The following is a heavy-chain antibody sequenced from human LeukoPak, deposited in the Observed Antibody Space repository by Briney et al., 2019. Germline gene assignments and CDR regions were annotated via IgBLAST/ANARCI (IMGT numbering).Heavy chain of an antibody. D-gene: IGHD1-7*01. CDR1: GVSISSYY. CDR2: IYYSGST. V-gene: IGHV4-59*01. J-gene: IGHJ6*02. CDR3: ARDNWNYGSSMDV. Sequence: SETLSLTCTVSGVSISSYYWSWIRQPPGKGLEWIGYIYYSGSTNYNPSLKSRVTISVDTSKNQFSLKLSSVTAADTAVYYCARDNWNYGSSMDVWGQGTTVTVSS.